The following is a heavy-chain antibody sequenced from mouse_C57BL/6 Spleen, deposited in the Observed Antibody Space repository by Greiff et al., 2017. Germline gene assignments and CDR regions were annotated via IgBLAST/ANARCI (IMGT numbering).Heavy chain of an antibody. V-gene: IGHV5-16*01. CDR1: GFTFSDYY. J-gene: IGHJ2*01. CDR3: ARERNWDYFDY. CDR2: INYDGSST. D-gene: IGHD4-1*01. Sequence: EVHLVESEGGLVQPGSSMKLSCTASGFTFSDYYMAWVRQVPEKGLEWVANINYDGSSTYYLESLKSRFIISRDNAKNILYLQMSSLKAEDTATYYCARERNWDYFDYWGQGTTLTVSS.